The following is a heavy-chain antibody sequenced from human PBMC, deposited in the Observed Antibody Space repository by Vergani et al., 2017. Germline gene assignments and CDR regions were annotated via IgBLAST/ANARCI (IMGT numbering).Heavy chain of an antibody. J-gene: IGHJ4*02. V-gene: IGHV3-30*02. CDR1: GFTFSSYG. Sequence: QVQLVESGGGVVQPGGSLRLSCAASGFTFSSYGMHWVRQAPGKGLEWVAFIRYDGSNKYYADSVKGRFTISRDNSKNTLYLQMNSLRAEDTAVYYCAKDLDDILTGPFCYWGQGTLVTVSS. CDR3: AKDLDDILTGPFCY. CDR2: IRYDGSNK. D-gene: IGHD3-9*01.